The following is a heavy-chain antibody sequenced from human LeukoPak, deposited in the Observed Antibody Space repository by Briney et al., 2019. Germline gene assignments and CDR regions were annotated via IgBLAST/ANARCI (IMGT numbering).Heavy chain of an antibody. V-gene: IGHV3-30-3*01. CDR3: ARADYYFDY. CDR2: ISYDGSNK. Sequence: PGGSLRLSCAASGFTSSSYAMHWVRQAPGKGLEWVAVISYDGSNKYYADSVKGRFTISRDNSKNTLYLQMNSLRAEDTAVYYCARADYYFDYWGQGTLVTVSS. J-gene: IGHJ4*02. CDR1: GFTSSSYA.